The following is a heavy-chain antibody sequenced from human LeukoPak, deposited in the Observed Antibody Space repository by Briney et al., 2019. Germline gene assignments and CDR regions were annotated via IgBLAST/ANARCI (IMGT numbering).Heavy chain of an antibody. Sequence: VGSLRLSCAASGFTVSSNYMGWVRQAPGKGLEWVSVIYTDGRTYSADSMKGRFTLSRDNSKNTLYLQMSSLRAEDTAVYYCARRRAASWSFDSWGQGTLVTVSS. CDR1: GFTVSSNY. D-gene: IGHD6-13*01. CDR3: ARRRAASWSFDS. CDR2: IYTDGRT. J-gene: IGHJ4*02. V-gene: IGHV3-66*04.